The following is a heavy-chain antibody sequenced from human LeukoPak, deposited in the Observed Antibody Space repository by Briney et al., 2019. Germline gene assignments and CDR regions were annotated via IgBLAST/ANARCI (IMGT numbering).Heavy chain of an antibody. Sequence: GASVKVSCKASGYTFTSYGISWVRQAPGQGLEWMGWISAYNGNTNYAQKLQGRVTMTTDTSTSTAYMELRSLRSDDTAVYYCARDPLGYCSSTSCYGPPGYRGQGTLVTVSS. D-gene: IGHD2-2*01. CDR1: GYTFTSYG. V-gene: IGHV1-18*04. J-gene: IGHJ4*02. CDR2: ISAYNGNT. CDR3: ARDPLGYCSSTSCYGPPGY.